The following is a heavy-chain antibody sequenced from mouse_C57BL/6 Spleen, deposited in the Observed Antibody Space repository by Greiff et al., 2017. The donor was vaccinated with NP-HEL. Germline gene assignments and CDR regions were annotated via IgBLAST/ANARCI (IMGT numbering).Heavy chain of an antibody. Sequence: VQLQQSGPELVKPGASVKMSCKASGYTFTDYNMHWVKQSHGKSLEWIGYINPNNGGTSYNQKFKDKATLTVNKSSSTAYMELRSLTSEDSAVYYCARLVYYGRYFDVWGTGTTVTVSS. CDR1: GYTFTDYN. D-gene: IGHD1-1*01. V-gene: IGHV1-22*01. CDR2: INPNNGGT. J-gene: IGHJ1*03. CDR3: ARLVYYGRYFDV.